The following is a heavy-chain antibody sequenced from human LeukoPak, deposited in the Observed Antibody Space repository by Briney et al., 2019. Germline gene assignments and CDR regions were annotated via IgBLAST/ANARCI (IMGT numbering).Heavy chain of an antibody. D-gene: IGHD6-19*01. CDR1: GGSISSYY. CDR3: ARAGGSGWYPYYYYGMDV. V-gene: IGHV4-59*01. CDR2: IYYSGST. J-gene: IGHJ6*02. Sequence: SETLSLTCTVSGGSISSYYWSWIRQPPGKGLEWIGYIYYSGSTNYNPSLKSRVTISVDTSKNQFSLKLSSVTAVDTAVYYCARAGGSGWYPYYYYGMDVWGQGTTVTVSS.